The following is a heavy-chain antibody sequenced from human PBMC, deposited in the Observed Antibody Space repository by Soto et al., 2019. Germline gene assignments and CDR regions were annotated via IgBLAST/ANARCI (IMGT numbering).Heavy chain of an antibody. D-gene: IGHD1-1*01. CDR2: ISYDGINK. Sequence: GGSLRLSCAASGFIFSSYGMHRVRQAPGKGLEWVAVISYDGINKYYSDSVKGRFTISRDNSKNTLYLQMNSLRAEDTAVYYCAKSVYNWNDGFFDYWGQGTLVTVSS. J-gene: IGHJ4*02. CDR3: AKSVYNWNDGFFDY. CDR1: GFIFSSYG. V-gene: IGHV3-30*18.